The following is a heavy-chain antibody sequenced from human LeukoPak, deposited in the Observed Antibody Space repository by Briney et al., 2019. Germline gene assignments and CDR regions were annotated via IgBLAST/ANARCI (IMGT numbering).Heavy chain of an antibody. J-gene: IGHJ4*02. CDR2: INPSGGST. D-gene: IGHD2-2*02. CDR1: GYTFTSYY. V-gene: IGHV1-46*01. Sequence: ASVKVSCKASGYTFTSYYMHWVRQAPGQGLEWMGIINPSGGSTSYAQKFQGRVTMTRDTSTSTVYMELSSLRSEDTAVYYCARDPGHRYCSSTSCYTFDYWGQGTLVTVSS. CDR3: ARDPGHRYCSSTSCYTFDY.